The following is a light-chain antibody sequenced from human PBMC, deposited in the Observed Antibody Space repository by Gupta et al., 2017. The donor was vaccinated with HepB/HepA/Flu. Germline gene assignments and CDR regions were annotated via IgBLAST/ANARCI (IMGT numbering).Light chain of an antibody. Sequence: DILMTKSLASLSVSLGGRATINCRSSQSRRDGGKDKNYLAWYRQRPGHPPEMIIYWASTRASGVPDRFSGSGSGTDFTLTISSLQAEDVAVYYCQQNDHAPNTFGQGTKVEIK. V-gene: IGKV4-1*01. CDR2: WAS. J-gene: IGKJ1*01. CDR1: QSRRDGGKDKNY. CDR3: QQNDHAPNT.